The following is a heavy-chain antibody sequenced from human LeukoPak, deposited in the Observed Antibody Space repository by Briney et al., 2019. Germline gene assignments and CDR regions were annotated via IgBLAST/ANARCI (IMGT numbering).Heavy chain of an antibody. Sequence: PSEILSLTCTVSGGSISSSSYYWGWIRQPPGKGLEWIGSIYYSGSTYYNPSLKSRVTISVDTSKNQFSLKLSSVTAADTAVYYCARNRRSRPTPYYYYYYMDVWGKGTTVTVSS. CDR3: ARNRRSRPTPYYYYYYMDV. CDR2: IYYSGST. CDR1: GGSISSSSYY. J-gene: IGHJ6*03. V-gene: IGHV4-39*07. D-gene: IGHD2/OR15-2a*01.